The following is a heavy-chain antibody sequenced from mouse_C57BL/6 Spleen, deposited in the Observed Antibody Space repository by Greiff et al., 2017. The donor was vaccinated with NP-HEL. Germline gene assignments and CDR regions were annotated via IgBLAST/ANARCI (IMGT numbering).Heavy chain of an antibody. CDR3: AIERGKDYFDD. CDR1: GYTFTSYW. CDR2: IHPNSGST. J-gene: IGHJ2*01. Sequence: QVQLQQPGAELVKPGASVKLSCKASGYTFTSYWMHWVKQRPGQGLEWIGMIHPNSGSTNYNEKFKSKATLTVDKSSSTAYMQLSSLTSEDSAGDNCAIERGKDYFDDWGQGTTLTVSS. V-gene: IGHV1-64*01.